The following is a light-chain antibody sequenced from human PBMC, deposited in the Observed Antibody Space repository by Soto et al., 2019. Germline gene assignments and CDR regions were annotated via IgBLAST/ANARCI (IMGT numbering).Light chain of an antibody. CDR3: QQYGRSPWT. J-gene: IGKJ1*01. CDR1: QSVSSSF. V-gene: IGKV3-20*01. Sequence: EIGLTQSPGTLSLSPGERATLSCRASQSVSSSFLAWYQQKPGQAPRLLIYGASSRATGIPDRFSGSGSGTDFTLAISRREPEDFAVYYCQQYGRSPWTFGQGTKLEIK. CDR2: GAS.